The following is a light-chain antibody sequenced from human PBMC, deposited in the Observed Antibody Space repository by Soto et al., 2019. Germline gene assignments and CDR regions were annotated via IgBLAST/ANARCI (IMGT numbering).Light chain of an antibody. V-gene: IGKV1-39*01. CDR3: QQTYSTPYT. J-gene: IGKJ2*01. Sequence: DLQMTQSPSSLSASVGDRVTITCRASQSLSSYLNWYPQKPGNAPKLLIYAASSLQSGVPSRFSGRGCGTDVTFILSSLQPEDFATYYCQQTYSTPYTFGQGTNLEIK. CDR1: QSLSSY. CDR2: AAS.